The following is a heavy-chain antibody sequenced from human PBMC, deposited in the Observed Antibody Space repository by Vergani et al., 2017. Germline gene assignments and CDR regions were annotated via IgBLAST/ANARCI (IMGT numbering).Heavy chain of an antibody. D-gene: IGHD6-19*01. Sequence: QVQLVQSGAEVKKPGSSVKVSCKASGGTFSSYAISWVRQAPGQGLEWMGRIIPILGIANYAQKFQGRVTITADKSTRTAYMELSSLRSEDTAVYYCAREESSGKKGYYYYGMDVWGQGTTVTVS. CDR1: GGTFSSYA. CDR2: IIPILGIA. CDR3: AREESSGKKGYYYYGMDV. J-gene: IGHJ6*02. V-gene: IGHV1-69*04.